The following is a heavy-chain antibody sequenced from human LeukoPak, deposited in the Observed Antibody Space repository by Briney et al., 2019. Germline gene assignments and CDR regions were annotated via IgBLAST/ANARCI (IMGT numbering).Heavy chain of an antibody. D-gene: IGHD3-16*01. CDR3: ASYQGLWADY. CDR2: IYYSGST. V-gene: IGHV4-61*01. CDR1: GGSVSSGSYY. Sequence: SETLSLTCTVSGGSVSSGSYYWSWIRQPPGKGLEWIGYIYYSGSTNYNPSLKSRVTISVDTSKNQFSLKLSSVTAADTAVYYCASYQGLWADYWGQGTLVTVSS. J-gene: IGHJ4*02.